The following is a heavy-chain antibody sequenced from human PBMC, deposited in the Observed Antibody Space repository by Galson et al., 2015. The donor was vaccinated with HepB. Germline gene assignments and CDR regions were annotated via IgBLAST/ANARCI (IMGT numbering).Heavy chain of an antibody. CDR1: GFTFSSYS. J-gene: IGHJ6*02. V-gene: IGHV3-21*01. CDR3: ARDRVIFGVPTPYYYYGMDV. CDR2: ISSSSSYI. Sequence: SLRLSCAASGFTFSSYSMNWVRQAPGKGLEWVSSISSSSSYIYYADSVKGRFTISRDNAKNSLYLQMNSLRAEDMAVYYCARDRVIFGVPTPYYYYGMDVWGQGTTVTVSS. D-gene: IGHD3-3*01.